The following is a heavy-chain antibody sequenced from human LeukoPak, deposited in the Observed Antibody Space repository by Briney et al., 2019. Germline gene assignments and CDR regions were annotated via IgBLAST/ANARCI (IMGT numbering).Heavy chain of an antibody. CDR2: INHSGST. J-gene: IGHJ3*02. Sequence: SDTLSLTCAVCGGFFSGYYWSWMRQPPGKGLEWMGEINHSGSTNYNPSLKIRVTISVDRSKNQSSLKLSSVTAADTAVYYCARAARRYWSSTSCYVSDAFDIWGQGTMVTVSS. CDR3: ARAARRYWSSTSCYVSDAFDI. V-gene: IGHV4-34*01. D-gene: IGHD2-2*01. CDR1: GGFFSGYY.